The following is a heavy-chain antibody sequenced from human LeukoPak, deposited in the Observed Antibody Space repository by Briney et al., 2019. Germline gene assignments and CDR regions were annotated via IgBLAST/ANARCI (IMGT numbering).Heavy chain of an antibody. D-gene: IGHD6-19*01. CDR3: ARQKGIAVAGYYFDY. J-gene: IGHJ4*02. CDR1: GGSISSYS. CDR2: VFTSGTT. Sequence: SETLSLTCTVSGGSISSYSWSWIRKPAGKGLEWIGRVFTSGTTNYNPSLKSRVTMSLDTSKDQFSLKLSSVTAADTAVYYCARQKGIAVAGYYFDYWGQGTLVTVSS. V-gene: IGHV4-4*07.